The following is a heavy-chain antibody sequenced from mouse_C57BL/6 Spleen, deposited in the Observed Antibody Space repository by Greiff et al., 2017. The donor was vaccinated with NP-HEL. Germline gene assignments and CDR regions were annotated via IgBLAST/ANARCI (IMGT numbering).Heavy chain of an antibody. D-gene: IGHD2-4*01. J-gene: IGHJ3*01. CDR3: ARYDYDVGFAY. CDR2: INTNNGGT. CDR1: GYTFTDYY. V-gene: IGHV1-26*01. Sequence: EVQLQQSGPELVKPGASVKISCKASGYTFTDYYMNWVKQSHGKSLEWIGDINTNNGGTSYNQKFKGKATLTVDKSSSTAYMELRSLTSEDSAVYYCARYDYDVGFAYWGQGTLVTVSA.